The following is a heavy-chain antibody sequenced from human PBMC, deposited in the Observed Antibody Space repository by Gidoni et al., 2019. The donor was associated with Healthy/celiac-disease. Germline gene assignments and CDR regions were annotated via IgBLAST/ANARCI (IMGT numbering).Heavy chain of an antibody. CDR2: INSDGSST. Sequence: EVQLVESGGGLVQPGGSLRLSCAASGFTFSSYWIHWVRQAPGKGLVWVSRINSDGSSTSYADSVKGRFTISRDNAKNTLYLQMNSLRAEDTAVYYCARDHVVVVAANKYYYYGMDVWGQGTTVTVSS. CDR3: ARDHVVVVAANKYYYYGMDV. CDR1: GFTFSSYW. D-gene: IGHD2-15*01. J-gene: IGHJ6*02. V-gene: IGHV3-74*01.